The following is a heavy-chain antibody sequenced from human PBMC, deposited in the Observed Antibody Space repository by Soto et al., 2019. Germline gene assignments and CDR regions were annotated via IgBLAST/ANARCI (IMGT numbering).Heavy chain of an antibody. Sequence: QVQLVESGGGVVQPGRSLRLSCAASGFTFSSYGMHWVRQAPGKGLEWVAVIWYDGTNKFYADSVKGRFTISRDNSKNTLYLQMNSLRAEDTAVYCCARVPGYSSGWYWYFDLWGRGTLVTVSS. V-gene: IGHV3-33*01. CDR2: IWYDGTNK. CDR3: ARVPGYSSGWYWYFDL. D-gene: IGHD6-19*01. J-gene: IGHJ2*01. CDR1: GFTFSSYG.